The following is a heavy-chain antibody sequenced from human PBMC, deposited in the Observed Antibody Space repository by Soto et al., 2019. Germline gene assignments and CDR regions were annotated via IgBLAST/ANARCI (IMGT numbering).Heavy chain of an antibody. CDR1: GYTFTGYY. J-gene: IGHJ6*02. D-gene: IGHD3-9*01. V-gene: IGHV1-2*04. CDR2: INPNSGGT. Sequence: ASVKVSCKASGYTFTGYYMHWVRQAPGQGLEWMGWINPNSGGTNYAQKFQGWVTMTRDTSISTAYMELSRLRSDDTAVYYCARDLVRFAAPYYDILTGYYRPDYYYYGMDVWGQGTTVTV. CDR3: ARDLVRFAAPYYDILTGYYRPDYYYYGMDV.